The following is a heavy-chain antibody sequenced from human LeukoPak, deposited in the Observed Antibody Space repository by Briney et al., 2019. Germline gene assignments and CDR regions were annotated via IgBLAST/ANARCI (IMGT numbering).Heavy chain of an antibody. V-gene: IGHV1-18*01. CDR1: DYTFTSYG. CDR3: ARDRYPGTTGHHFDY. D-gene: IGHD1-7*01. CDR2: ISAYNGNA. Sequence: ASVKVSCKASDYTFTSYGVSWVRQAPGQGLEWMGWISAYNGNANYAQNLQDRVTMTTDTSTNTAYMELRSLTSDDTAVYYCARDRYPGTTGHHFDYWGQGTLVTVSS. J-gene: IGHJ4*02.